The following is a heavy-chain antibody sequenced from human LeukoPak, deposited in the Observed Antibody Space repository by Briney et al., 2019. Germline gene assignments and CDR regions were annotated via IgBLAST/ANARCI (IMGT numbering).Heavy chain of an antibody. V-gene: IGHV4-34*01. CDR3: AGEWYNWNGFYY. D-gene: IGHD1-1*01. Sequence: SETLSLTCAVYGGSFSGYYWSWIRQPPGKGLEWIGEINHSGSTNYNPSLKSRVTISVDTSKNQFSLKLSSVTAADTAVYYCAGEWYNWNGFYYWGQGTLVTVSS. CDR1: GGSFSGYY. J-gene: IGHJ4*02. CDR2: INHSGST.